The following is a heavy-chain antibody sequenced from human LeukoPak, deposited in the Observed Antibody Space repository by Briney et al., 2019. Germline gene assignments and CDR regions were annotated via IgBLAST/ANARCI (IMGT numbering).Heavy chain of an antibody. CDR1: GGSISSYY. V-gene: IGHV4-4*07. CDR3: ASAGDSSSPGGTYYYYYYMDV. D-gene: IGHD6-13*01. Sequence: SETLSPTCTVSGGSISSYYWSWIRQPAGKGLEWIGRIYTSGSTNYNPSLKSRVTMSVDTSKNQFSLKLSSVTAADTAVYCCASAGDSSSPGGTYYYYYYMDVWGKGTTVTASS. J-gene: IGHJ6*03. CDR2: IYTSGST.